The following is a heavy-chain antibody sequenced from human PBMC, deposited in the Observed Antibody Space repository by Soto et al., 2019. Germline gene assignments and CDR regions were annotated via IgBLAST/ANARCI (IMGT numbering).Heavy chain of an antibody. CDR2: INAGNGNT. CDR3: ARDGNRGIHNDY. V-gene: IGHV1-3*01. D-gene: IGHD2-15*01. J-gene: IGHJ4*02. CDR1: GYTFTSYA. Sequence: ASVKVSCKASGYTFTSYAMHWVRQAPGQRLEWMGWINAGNGNTKYSQKFQGRVTITRDTSASTAYMELRSLRSDDTAVYYCARDGNRGIHNDYWGQGTLVTVSS.